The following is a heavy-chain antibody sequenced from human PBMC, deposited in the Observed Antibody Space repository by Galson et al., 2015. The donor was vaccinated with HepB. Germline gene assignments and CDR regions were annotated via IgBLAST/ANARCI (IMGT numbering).Heavy chain of an antibody. CDR3: TTPSSCGGDCYRADY. J-gene: IGHJ4*02. CDR2: IRSKAYGGTT. V-gene: IGHV3-49*03. Sequence: SLRLSCAASGFTFGDYAMSWFRQAPGKGLEWVGFIRSKAYGGTTEYAASVKGRFTISRDDSKSIAYLQMNSLKTEDTAVYYCTTPSSCGGDCYRADYWGQGTLVTVSS. D-gene: IGHD2-21*02. CDR1: GFTFGDYA.